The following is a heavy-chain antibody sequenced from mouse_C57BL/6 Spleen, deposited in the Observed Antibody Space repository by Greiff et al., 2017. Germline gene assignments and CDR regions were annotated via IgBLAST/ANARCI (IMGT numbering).Heavy chain of an antibody. J-gene: IGHJ1*03. CDR1: GYTFTSYW. D-gene: IGHD2-1*01. CDR3: AKNYGNSLGYVDV. V-gene: IGHV1-69*01. Sequence: QVQLQQPGAELVMPGASVKLSCKASGYTFTSYWMHWVKQRPGQGLEWIGEIDPSDSYTNYNQKFKGKSTLTVDKSSSTAYMQLSSLTSEDSAVYYCAKNYGNSLGYVDVWGTGTTVTVSS. CDR2: IDPSDSYT.